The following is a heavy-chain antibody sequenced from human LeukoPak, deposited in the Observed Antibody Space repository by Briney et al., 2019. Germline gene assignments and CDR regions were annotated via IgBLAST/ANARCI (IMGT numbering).Heavy chain of an antibody. CDR3: ARDSYPKYSSSWYYFDY. Sequence: SVKVSCKASGYTFTSYGISWVRQAPGQGLEWMGRIIPILGIANYAQKFQGRVTITADKSTSTAYMELSSLRSEDTAVYYCARDSYPKYSSSWYYFDYWGQGTLVTVSS. V-gene: IGHV1-69*04. D-gene: IGHD6-13*01. CDR2: IIPILGIA. J-gene: IGHJ4*02. CDR1: GYTFTSYG.